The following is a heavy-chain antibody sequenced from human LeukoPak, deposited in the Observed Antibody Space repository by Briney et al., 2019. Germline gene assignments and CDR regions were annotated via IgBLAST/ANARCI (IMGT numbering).Heavy chain of an antibody. D-gene: IGHD1-26*01. Sequence: GGSLRLSCAASGFTFDDYAMHWVRQAPGKGLEWGSGISWNSGSIGYADSVKGRFTISRDNAKNSLYLQMNSLRAEDTALYYCAKGGVGARSYAFDIWGQGTMVTVSS. CDR1: GFTFDDYA. V-gene: IGHV3-9*01. CDR2: ISWNSGSI. J-gene: IGHJ3*02. CDR3: AKGGVGARSYAFDI.